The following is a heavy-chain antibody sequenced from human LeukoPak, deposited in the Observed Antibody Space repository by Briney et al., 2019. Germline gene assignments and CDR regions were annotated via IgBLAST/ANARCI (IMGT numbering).Heavy chain of an antibody. J-gene: IGHJ4*02. CDR2: IIPIFGTA. Sequence: ASVKVSCKASGGTFSSYAIIWGRQAPGQGLEGMGGIIPIFGTANYAQKFQGRVTITTDESTSTAYIELSSLRSEDTAVYSCATGYCSGGSCEVYFDYWGQGTLVTVSS. V-gene: IGHV1-69*05. D-gene: IGHD2-15*01. CDR1: GGTFSSYA. CDR3: ATGYCSGGSCEVYFDY.